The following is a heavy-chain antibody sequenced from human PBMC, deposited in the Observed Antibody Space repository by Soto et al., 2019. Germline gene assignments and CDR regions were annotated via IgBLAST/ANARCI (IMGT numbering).Heavy chain of an antibody. V-gene: IGHV3-33*01. D-gene: IGHD4-17*01. CDR3: ARSGDYGDYDSVDY. Sequence: QVQLVESGGGVVQPGRSLRLSCAASGFTFSSYGMHWVRQAPGKGLEWVAVIWYDGSNKYYADSVKGRFTISRDNSKTTLYLQMNSLRAEDTAVYYCARSGDYGDYDSVDYWGQGTLVTVSS. CDR1: GFTFSSYG. CDR2: IWYDGSNK. J-gene: IGHJ4*02.